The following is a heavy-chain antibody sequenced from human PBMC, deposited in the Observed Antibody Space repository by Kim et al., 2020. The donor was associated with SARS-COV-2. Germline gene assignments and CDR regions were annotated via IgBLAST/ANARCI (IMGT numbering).Heavy chain of an antibody. Sequence: GGSLRLSCAASGFTFSSYSMNWVRQAPGKGLEWVSSISSSSSYIYYADSVKGRFTISRDNAKNSLYLQMNSLRAEDTAVYYCARDGSSDSSGWYVEGYFDYWGQGTLVTVSS. J-gene: IGHJ4*02. V-gene: IGHV3-21*01. CDR3: ARDGSSDSSGWYVEGYFDY. CDR2: ISSSSSYI. CDR1: GFTFSSYS. D-gene: IGHD6-19*01.